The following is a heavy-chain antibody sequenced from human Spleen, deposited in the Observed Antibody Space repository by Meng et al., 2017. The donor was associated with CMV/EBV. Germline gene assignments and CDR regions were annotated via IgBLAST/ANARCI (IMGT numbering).Heavy chain of an antibody. CDR1: GYTFTDYH. D-gene: IGHD3-16*01. V-gene: IGHV1-2*02. Sequence: ASVKVSCKASGYTFTDYHLHWVRQAPGQGLEWMGWINPHSGGTNYAQKFQDRVTMTRDTTISTAYMELTRLRSDDTAVYYCAREPRLHWGSSYYYGMDVWGQGTTVTVSS. CDR3: AREPRLHWGSSYYYGMDV. CDR2: INPHSGGT. J-gene: IGHJ6*02.